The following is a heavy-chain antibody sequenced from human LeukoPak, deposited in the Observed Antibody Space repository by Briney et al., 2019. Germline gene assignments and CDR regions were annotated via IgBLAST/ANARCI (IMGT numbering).Heavy chain of an antibody. J-gene: IGHJ4*02. CDR2: INPIGGRT. Sequence: ASVKVSCMAFGYTFTNYYIHWVRQAPGQGLECMGIINPIGGRTSYTQKFQGRVTITRDTSTNTVYMELSSLRSEDTAVYYCARESVVELERTYYFDYWGQGTLVTVSS. CDR1: GYTFTNYY. D-gene: IGHD1-26*01. CDR3: ARESVVELERTYYFDY. V-gene: IGHV1-46*01.